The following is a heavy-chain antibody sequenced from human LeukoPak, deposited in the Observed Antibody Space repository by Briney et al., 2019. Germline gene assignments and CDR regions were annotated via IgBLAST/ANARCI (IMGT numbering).Heavy chain of an antibody. J-gene: IGHJ4*02. D-gene: IGHD2-15*01. V-gene: IGHV2-5*02. CDR3: ARKAGGGWCLYFFDY. CDR1: GFSLSTSGVG. Sequence: SGPTLANPTQTLTLTCTFSGFSLSTSGVGVGWIRQPPGKALEWLALIYWDDDRRYSPSLKSRLTITNDTSKNQVVLTMTNIDPVDTATYYCARKAGGGWCLYFFDYWGQGTLVTVSS. CDR2: IYWDDDR.